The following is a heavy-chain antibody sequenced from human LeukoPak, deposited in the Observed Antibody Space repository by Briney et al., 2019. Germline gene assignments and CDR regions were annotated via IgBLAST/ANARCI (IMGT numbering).Heavy chain of an antibody. CDR2: IYYSGST. J-gene: IGHJ4*02. Sequence: SETLSLTCTVSGGSISSSSYYWGWIRQPPGKGLEWIGSIYYSGSTYYNPSLKSRVTISVDTSKNQFSLKLSSVTAADTAVYYCATQFLNDSSGYSAGYFDYWGQGTLVTVSS. V-gene: IGHV4-39*07. CDR1: GGSISSSSYY. D-gene: IGHD3-22*01. CDR3: ATQFLNDSSGYSAGYFDY.